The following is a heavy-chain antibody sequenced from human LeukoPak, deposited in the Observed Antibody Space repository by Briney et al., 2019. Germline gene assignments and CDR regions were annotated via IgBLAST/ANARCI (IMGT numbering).Heavy chain of an antibody. CDR2: ISSDGGST. Sequence: GGSLRLSCAASGFTFSSYAMYLVRQVPGKGLEFVSAISSDGGSTYFANSVKGRFTISRDNSKNTLFLQMASLRAEDMAFYYCARKSSPSVMTGTIPDYFDHWGQGTLVSVSS. D-gene: IGHD1-1*01. CDR1: GFTFSSYA. CDR3: ARKSSPSVMTGTIPDYFDH. V-gene: IGHV3-64*01. J-gene: IGHJ4*02.